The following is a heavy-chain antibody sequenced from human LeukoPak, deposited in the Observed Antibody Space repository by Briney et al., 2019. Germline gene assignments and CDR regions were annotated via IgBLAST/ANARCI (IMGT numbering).Heavy chain of an antibody. CDR3: ARDLGYYDSSETLVVS. CDR2: IYQSGSS. J-gene: IGHJ3*01. D-gene: IGHD3-22*01. V-gene: IGHV4-38-2*02. CDR1: GYSIRSGYY. Sequence: PSETLSLTCTVSGYSIRSGYYWGWIRQPPGKGLEWIGSIYQSGSSYYNPSLKSRVIISVDTSKNKLSLKLSSVTAADTAVYYCARDLGYYDSSETLVVSWGQGTMVTVSS.